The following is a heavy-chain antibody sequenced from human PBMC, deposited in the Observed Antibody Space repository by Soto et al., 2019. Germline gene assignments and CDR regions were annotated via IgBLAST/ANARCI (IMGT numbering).Heavy chain of an antibody. CDR1: GFTFSSYA. D-gene: IGHD4-4*01. CDR3: AKDGVMYSNYVSGWFDP. J-gene: IGHJ5*02. Sequence: RLSCAASGFTFSSYAMSWVRQAPGKGLEWVSAISGSGGSTYYADSVKGRFTISRDNSKNTLYLQMNSLRAEDTAVYYCAKDGVMYSNYVSGWFDPWGQGTLVTVSS. V-gene: IGHV3-23*01. CDR2: ISGSGGST.